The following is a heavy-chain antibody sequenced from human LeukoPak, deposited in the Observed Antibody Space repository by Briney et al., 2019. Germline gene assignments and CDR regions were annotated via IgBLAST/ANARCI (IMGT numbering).Heavy chain of an antibody. CDR3: ARGEGYPRMEYCSGGSCYPEYWFDP. V-gene: IGHV1-46*01. Sequence: GASVKVSCKASGYTFTSYYMHWVRQAPGQGLEWMGIINPSGGSTSYAQKFQGRVTMTRDTSTSTVYMELSSLRSEDTAVYYCARGEGYPRMEYCSGGSCYPEYWFDPWGQGTLVTVSS. J-gene: IGHJ5*02. CDR2: INPSGGST. D-gene: IGHD2-15*01. CDR1: GYTFTSYY.